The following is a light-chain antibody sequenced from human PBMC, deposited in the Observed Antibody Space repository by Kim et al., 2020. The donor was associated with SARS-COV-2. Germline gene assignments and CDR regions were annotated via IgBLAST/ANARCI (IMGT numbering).Light chain of an antibody. CDR3: QQYRSYPWT. V-gene: IGKV1-5*03. Sequence: ASVGDRVTITCRASRNVDDYLAWYQQKPGGAPKLLIFKASTLKSGVPSRFSGSGYGTEFTRTTNSLQPDDFGTYYCQQYRSYPWTFGQGTKVDIK. CDR2: KAS. CDR1: RNVDDY. J-gene: IGKJ1*01.